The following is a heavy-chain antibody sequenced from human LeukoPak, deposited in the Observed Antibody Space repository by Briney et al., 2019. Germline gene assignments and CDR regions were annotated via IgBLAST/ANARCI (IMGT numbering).Heavy chain of an antibody. CDR2: IRTKANRYET. CDR3: TGNYGGGDY. J-gene: IGHJ4*02. Sequence: GGSLRLSCVASGFTFSGSAMHWVRQASGKGLEWVGRIRTKANRYETVYAGSVKSRFTISRDDSKNMAYLQMNSLKTEDTAGYYCTGNYGGGDYWGQGTLVTVSS. D-gene: IGHD4-17*01. CDR1: GFTFSGSA. V-gene: IGHV3-73*01.